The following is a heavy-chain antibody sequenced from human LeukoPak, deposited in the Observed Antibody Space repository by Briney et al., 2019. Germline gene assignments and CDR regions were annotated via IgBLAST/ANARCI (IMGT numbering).Heavy chain of an antibody. D-gene: IGHD6-19*01. Sequence: GRSLRLSCAASGFTFSSYGMHWVRQAPGKGLEWVAVIWYDGSNKYYADSVKGRFTISRDNSKNTLYLQMNSLRAEDTAVYYCARGVAVAGYYFDYWGQGTLVTVSS. CDR1: GFTFSSYG. CDR3: ARGVAVAGYYFDY. J-gene: IGHJ4*02. V-gene: IGHV3-33*01. CDR2: IWYDGSNK.